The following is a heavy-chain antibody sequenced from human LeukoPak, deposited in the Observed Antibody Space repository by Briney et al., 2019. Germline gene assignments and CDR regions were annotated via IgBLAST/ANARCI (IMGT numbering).Heavy chain of an antibody. CDR1: GYTFTSYG. Sequence: ASVKVSCKDSGYTFTSYGISWVRQAPRQGLEWMGWISAYNGNTNYAQKLQGRVTMTTDTSTSTAYMELRSLRSDDTAVYYCARIAAAGRFDPWGQGTLVTVSS. D-gene: IGHD6-13*01. V-gene: IGHV1-18*01. CDR2: ISAYNGNT. J-gene: IGHJ5*02. CDR3: ARIAAAGRFDP.